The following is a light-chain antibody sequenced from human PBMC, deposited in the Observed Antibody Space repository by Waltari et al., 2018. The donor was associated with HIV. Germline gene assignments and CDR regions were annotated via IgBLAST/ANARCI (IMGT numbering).Light chain of an antibody. CDR2: EDD. V-gene: IGLV6-57*01. J-gene: IGLJ7*01. Sequence: NFILTQPHSVSESPGKTVTISCTRSSGSIATNYVRRCQHRQGSSPLTVIYEDDQRPSGIPDRFSASFDSSSNAASLTISGLKAEDEADYYCQSYDSSNVVFGGGTQLTVL. CDR1: SGSIATNY. CDR3: QSYDSSNVV.